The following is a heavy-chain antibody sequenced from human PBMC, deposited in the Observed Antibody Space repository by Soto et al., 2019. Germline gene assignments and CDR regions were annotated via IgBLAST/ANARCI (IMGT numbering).Heavy chain of an antibody. Sequence: EASVKVSCKASGYTFTSYAMHSVRQAPGQRLEWMGWINAGNGNTKYSQKFQGRVTITRDTSASTAYMELSSLRSEDTAVYYCARYSSSYYYYYGMDVWGQGTTVTVSS. D-gene: IGHD6-13*01. J-gene: IGHJ6*02. V-gene: IGHV1-3*01. CDR2: INAGNGNT. CDR1: GYTFTSYA. CDR3: ARYSSSYYYYYGMDV.